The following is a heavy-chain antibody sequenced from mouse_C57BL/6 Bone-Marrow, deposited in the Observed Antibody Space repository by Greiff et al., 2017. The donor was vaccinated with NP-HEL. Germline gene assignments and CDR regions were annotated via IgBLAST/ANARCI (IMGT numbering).Heavy chain of an antibody. CDR2: IDPENGDT. Sequence: VQLQQSGAELVRPGASVKSSCTASGFNIKDDYKHWVKQRPEQGLEWIGWIDPENGDTEYASKFQGKATITADTSSNTAYLQLSSLTSEDTAVYYCTPLMAVLPPYWGQGTLVTVSA. CDR1: GFNIKDDY. J-gene: IGHJ3*01. CDR3: TPLMAVLPPY. D-gene: IGHD1-1*02. V-gene: IGHV14-4*01.